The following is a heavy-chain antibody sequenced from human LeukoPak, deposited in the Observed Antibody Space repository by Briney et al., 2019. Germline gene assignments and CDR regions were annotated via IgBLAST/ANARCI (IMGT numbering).Heavy chain of an antibody. Sequence: GGSLRLSCAASGFTFNSYSMNWVRQAPGKGLEWVSSISRSSSFIYYADSMKGRFTISRDNAKNSLFLQMNSLRAEDTAVYYCARKGGAFDIWGQGTMVTVPS. D-gene: IGHD1-26*01. J-gene: IGHJ3*02. CDR1: GFTFNSYS. CDR3: ARKGGAFDI. CDR2: ISRSSSFI. V-gene: IGHV3-21*01.